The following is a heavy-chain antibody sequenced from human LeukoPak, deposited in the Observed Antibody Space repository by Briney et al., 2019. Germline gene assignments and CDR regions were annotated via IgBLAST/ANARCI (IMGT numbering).Heavy chain of an antibody. CDR2: IYYSGST. J-gene: IGHJ4*02. Sequence: SETLSLTCTVSGGSISSYYWSWIRQPPGKGLEWIGYIYYSGSTNYNPSLKSRVTISVDTSKNQFSLKLSSVTAADTAVYYCARQRRGGPVSNWGQGTLVTVSS. D-gene: IGHD1-1*01. CDR1: GGSISSYY. V-gene: IGHV4-59*08. CDR3: ARQRRGGPVSN.